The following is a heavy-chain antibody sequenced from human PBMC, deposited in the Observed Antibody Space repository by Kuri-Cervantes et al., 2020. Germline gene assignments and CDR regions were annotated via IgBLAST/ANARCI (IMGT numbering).Heavy chain of an antibody. CDR2: ISYDGSNK. CDR3: AKDQGTYYDFWSGYYPYYYYGMDV. V-gene: IGHV3-30*18. CDR1: GFTFSSYG. Sequence: LSLTCAASGFTFSSYGMHWVRQAPGKGLEWVAVISYDGSNKYYADSVKGRFTISRDNSKNTLYLQMNSLRAEDTAVYYCAKDQGTYYDFWSGYYPYYYYGMDVWGQGTTVTVSS. D-gene: IGHD3-3*01. J-gene: IGHJ6*02.